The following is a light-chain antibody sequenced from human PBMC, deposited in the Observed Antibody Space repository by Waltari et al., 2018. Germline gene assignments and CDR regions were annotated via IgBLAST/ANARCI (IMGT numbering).Light chain of an antibody. CDR2: KAN. J-gene: IGLJ3*02. Sequence: QTVVTQEPSLSVSPVGTVTLTCVLSSGSLFTSSYATWYQQTPGPAPRTLVYKANARSSGVPDRFSGSILGNTAALTITGAQADDESDYYCALYMGSGIWVFGGGTRLTVL. V-gene: IGLV8-61*01. CDR1: SGSLFTSSY. CDR3: ALYMGSGIWV.